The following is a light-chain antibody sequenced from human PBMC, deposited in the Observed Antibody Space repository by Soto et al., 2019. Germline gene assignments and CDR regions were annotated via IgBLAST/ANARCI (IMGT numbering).Light chain of an antibody. CDR3: QKYGNSPLT. CDR2: GAS. Sequence: EIVLTQSPGTLSLSPGERATLSCRASQSVRSTYLAWYQQKPGQAPRLLIYGASSRATGIPDRFSGSGSGTDFTLTISRMEPEEFAVYYCQKYGNSPLTFGGGTKVEIK. V-gene: IGKV3-20*01. J-gene: IGKJ4*01. CDR1: QSVRSTY.